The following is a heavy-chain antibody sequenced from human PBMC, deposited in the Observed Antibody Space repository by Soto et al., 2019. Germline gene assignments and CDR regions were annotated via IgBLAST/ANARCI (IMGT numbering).Heavy chain of an antibody. J-gene: IGHJ4*02. CDR1: GFTFSSYA. Sequence: QVQLVESGGGVVQPGRSLRLSCAASGFTFSSYAMHWVRQAPGKGLEWVAVISYDGSNKYYADSVKGRFTISRDNSKNTLYLQMNSLRAEDTAVYYCAGGAHYYGSGSYYSYWGQGTLVTVSS. CDR3: AGGAHYYGSGSYYSY. V-gene: IGHV3-30-3*01. CDR2: ISYDGSNK. D-gene: IGHD3-10*01.